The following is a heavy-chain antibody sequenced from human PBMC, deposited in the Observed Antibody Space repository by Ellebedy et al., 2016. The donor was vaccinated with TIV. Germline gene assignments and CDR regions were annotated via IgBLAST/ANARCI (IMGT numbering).Heavy chain of an antibody. CDR2: IYNGGSST. J-gene: IGHJ4*02. CDR3: VRDGSYDYGDY. Sequence: PGGSLRLSCAASGFTFSNYWMHWVRQAPGKGLVWVSRIYNGGSSTSYADSVEGRFTISRDNPKNTVYLQMNSLRVEDTAVYYCVRDGSYDYGDYWGQGTVVTVSS. V-gene: IGHV3-74*01. D-gene: IGHD3-16*01. CDR1: GFTFSNYW.